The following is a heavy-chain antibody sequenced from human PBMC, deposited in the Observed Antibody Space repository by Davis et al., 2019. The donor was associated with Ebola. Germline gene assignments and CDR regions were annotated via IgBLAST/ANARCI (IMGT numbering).Heavy chain of an antibody. Sequence: LRLSCAISGDSVSSNSGAWNWLRQSPSRGLEWLGRTYYRSKWYNDYAESVKSRITVNPDTSKNEFSLQLTSVTPEDTAVYYCARGLLRGGMDVWDKGTTVTVSS. J-gene: IGHJ6*04. CDR2: TYYRSKWYN. D-gene: IGHD2-15*01. CDR3: ARGLLRGGMDV. CDR1: GDSVSSNSGA. V-gene: IGHV6-1*01.